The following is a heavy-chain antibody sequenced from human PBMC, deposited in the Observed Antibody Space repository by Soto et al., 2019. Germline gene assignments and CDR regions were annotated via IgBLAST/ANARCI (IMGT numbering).Heavy chain of an antibody. V-gene: IGHV3-23*01. J-gene: IGHJ4*02. CDR1: GFTFSSYA. D-gene: IGHD3-22*01. CDR3: AKDSSGYPGGYCDY. Sequence: EVQLLESGGGLVQPGGSLRLSCAASGFTFSSYAMSWVRQAPGKGLEWVSAISGSGGSTYYADSVKGRFTISRDNSKNTLYLQMNSMRAEDTAVYYCAKDSSGYPGGYCDYWGQGTLVTVSS. CDR2: ISGSGGST.